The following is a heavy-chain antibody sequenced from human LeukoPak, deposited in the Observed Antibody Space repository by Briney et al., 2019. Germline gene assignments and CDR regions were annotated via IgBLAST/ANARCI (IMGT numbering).Heavy chain of an antibody. Sequence: PSETLSLTCTVSGGSISSGGYYWSWIRQHPGKGLEWIGYIYHSGSTYYNPSLKSRVTISVDTSKDQFSLKLSSVTAADTAVYYCARVNCSSTSCYDWSWFDPWGQGTLVTVSS. CDR2: IYHSGST. D-gene: IGHD2-2*01. J-gene: IGHJ5*02. V-gene: IGHV4-31*03. CDR1: GGSISSGGYY. CDR3: ARVNCSSTSCYDWSWFDP.